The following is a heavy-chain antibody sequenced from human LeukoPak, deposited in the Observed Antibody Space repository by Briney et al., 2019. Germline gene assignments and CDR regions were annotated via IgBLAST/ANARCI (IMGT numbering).Heavy chain of an antibody. V-gene: IGHV1-46*01. CDR1: GYTFTSYY. CDR2: INPSGGST. Sequence: ASVKVSCKASGYTFTSYYMHWVRQAPGQGLEWMGIINPSGGSTSYAQKFQGRVTMTRDMSTNTVYMELSSLRSEDTAVYYCARSGAYHYYMDVWGKGTTVTVSS. CDR3: ARSGAYHYYMDV. D-gene: IGHD3-10*01. J-gene: IGHJ6*03.